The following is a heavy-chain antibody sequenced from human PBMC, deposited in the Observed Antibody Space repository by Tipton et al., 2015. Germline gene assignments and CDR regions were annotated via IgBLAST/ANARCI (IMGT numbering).Heavy chain of an antibody. D-gene: IGHD3-16*01. CDR2: IKSTTDGGTA. V-gene: IGHV3-15*01. CDR3: TTGANSGPDRGRYGDF. CDR1: GFTFNNAW. Sequence: SLRLSCAASGFTFNNAWMGWVRQAPGKGLDWVGRIKSTTDGGTADYAAPVKGRFTISRDDSENTLYLQMNSLKTEGTAVYYCTTGANSGPDRGRYGDFWGQGPLVTVSS. J-gene: IGHJ4*02.